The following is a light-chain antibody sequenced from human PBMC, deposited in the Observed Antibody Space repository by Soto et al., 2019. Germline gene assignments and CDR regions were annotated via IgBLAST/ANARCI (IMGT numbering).Light chain of an antibody. Sequence: EIVMTQSPATLSVSPGKRATLSCGASQSVSSNLASYQQKPGQAPRILIYGAATRATGIPARFIGSGSGTEFTLTISSLQSEDVSVYYCQQYNNGPPETFGQGTKVEIK. J-gene: IGKJ1*01. V-gene: IGKV3-15*01. CDR3: QQYNNGPPET. CDR2: GAA. CDR1: QSVSSN.